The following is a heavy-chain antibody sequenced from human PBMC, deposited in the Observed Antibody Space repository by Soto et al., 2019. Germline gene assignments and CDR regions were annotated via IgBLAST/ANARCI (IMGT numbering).Heavy chain of an antibody. J-gene: IGHJ6*02. CDR3: ARENDDKKWIQLWSHYYYYGMDV. V-gene: IGHV3-48*02. Sequence: PGGSLRLSCAASGFTFSSYSMNWVRQAPGKGLEWVSYISSSSSTIYYADAVKGRFTISRDNAKNSLYLQMNSLRDEDKAVYYCARENDDKKWIQLWSHYYYYGMDVWGQGTTVTVSS. CDR1: GFTFSSYS. D-gene: IGHD5-18*01. CDR2: ISSSSSTI.